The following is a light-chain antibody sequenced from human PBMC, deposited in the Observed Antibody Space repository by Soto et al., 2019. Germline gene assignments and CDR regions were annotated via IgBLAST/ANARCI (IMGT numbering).Light chain of an antibody. J-gene: IGLJ1*01. V-gene: IGLV1-40*01. CDR2: GNH. CDR1: SSNIGAPYD. Sequence: QSVLTQPPSVSGAPGQTVVISRSGSSSNIGAPYDVNWYRQIPGTAPKLLIYGNHNRPSGVPERFSGSNSGNTATLTISGTQAMDEADYYCQAWDSSSYVFGTGTKVTVL. CDR3: QAWDSSSYV.